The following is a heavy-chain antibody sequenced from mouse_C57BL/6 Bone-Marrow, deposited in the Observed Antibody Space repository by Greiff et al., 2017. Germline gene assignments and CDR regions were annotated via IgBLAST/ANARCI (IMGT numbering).Heavy chain of an antibody. CDR2: INYDGSST. CDR3: ARDRGFYAMDY. D-gene: IGHD3-1*01. J-gene: IGHJ4*01. V-gene: IGHV5-16*01. CDR1: GFTFSDYY. Sequence: EVMLVESEGGLVQPGRSMKLSCTASGFTFSDYYMAWVRQVPEKGLEWVANINYDGSSTYYLDSLKSRFIISRDNAKNILYLQMSSLKSEDTATYYCARDRGFYAMDYWGQGTSVTVSS.